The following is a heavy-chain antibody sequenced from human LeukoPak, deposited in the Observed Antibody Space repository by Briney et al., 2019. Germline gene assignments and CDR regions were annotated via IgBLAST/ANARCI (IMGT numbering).Heavy chain of an antibody. CDR3: ASLKSGDFWSGFHY. CDR2: IIAIFCKA. V-gene: IGHV1-69*13. Sequence: SVKVSCKASGGTFSSYAISWLRQAPGQGLEWMGGIIAIFCKANYAQKFQGRVTITADESTSTAYMELTSLRSEDTAVYYCASLKSGDFWSGFHYWGQGTLVTVSS. D-gene: IGHD3-3*01. J-gene: IGHJ4*02. CDR1: GGTFSSYA.